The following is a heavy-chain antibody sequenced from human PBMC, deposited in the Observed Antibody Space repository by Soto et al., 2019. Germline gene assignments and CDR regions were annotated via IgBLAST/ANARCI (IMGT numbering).Heavy chain of an antibody. CDR1: GFTFSSYG. CDR3: AKDRRPNYYYGMDV. V-gene: IGHV3-30*18. Sequence: QVQLVESGGGVVQPGSSLRLSCVASGFTFSSYGMHWVRQAPGKGLEWVAVISYDGSNKYYADSVKGRFTISRDNSKNTLNLQMNSLRAEDTAVYYCAKDRRPNYYYGMDVWGQGTTVTVSS. J-gene: IGHJ6*02. D-gene: IGHD6-25*01. CDR2: ISYDGSNK.